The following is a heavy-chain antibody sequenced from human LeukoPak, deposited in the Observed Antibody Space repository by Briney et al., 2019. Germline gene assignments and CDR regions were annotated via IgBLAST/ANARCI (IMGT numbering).Heavy chain of an antibody. J-gene: IGHJ4*02. CDR1: GYTFTTYW. Sequence: GESLKISCKGSGYTFTTYWMARVRQMPGEGLEWMGIIYPGDSDTRYSPSFQGQVIISADKSITTAYLQWSSLKASDTAMYYCARHIGYNYGSYFDYWGQGTLVTVSS. D-gene: IGHD5-18*01. CDR2: IYPGDSDT. V-gene: IGHV5-51*01. CDR3: ARHIGYNYGSYFDY.